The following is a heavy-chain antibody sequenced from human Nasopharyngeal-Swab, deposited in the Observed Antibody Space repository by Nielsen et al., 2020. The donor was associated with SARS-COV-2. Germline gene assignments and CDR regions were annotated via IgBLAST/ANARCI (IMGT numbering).Heavy chain of an antibody. Sequence: ASVKVSCKASGYTFNSYAMHWVRQAPGQRLEWMGGINAGNGNTKYPQRFQGRVTITRDTSASTAYMELSSLRSEDTAVYYCARGTYGDYLDYFDYWGQGTLVTVSS. CDR2: INAGNGNT. J-gene: IGHJ4*02. CDR1: GYTFNSYA. CDR3: ARGTYGDYLDYFDY. V-gene: IGHV1-3*01. D-gene: IGHD4-17*01.